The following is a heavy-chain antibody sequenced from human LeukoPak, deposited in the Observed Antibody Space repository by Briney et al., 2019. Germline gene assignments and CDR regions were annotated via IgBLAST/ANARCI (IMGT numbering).Heavy chain of an antibody. CDR2: INHSGST. V-gene: IGHV4-34*01. Sequence: SETLSLTCAVYGRSFSGYYWSWIRQPPGKGLEWIGEINHSGSTNYNPSLKSRVTISVDTSKNQFSLKLSSVTAADTAVYYCARESANDSSGYYPVDYWGQGTLVTVSS. CDR3: ARESANDSSGYYPVDY. J-gene: IGHJ4*02. D-gene: IGHD3-22*01. CDR1: GRSFSGYY.